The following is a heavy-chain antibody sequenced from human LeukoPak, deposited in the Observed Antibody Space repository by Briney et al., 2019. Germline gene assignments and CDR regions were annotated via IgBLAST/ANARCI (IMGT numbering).Heavy chain of an antibody. CDR3: AEGRGSSWFTSSYSMDV. CDR1: GFTFSFSA. V-gene: IGHV3-23*01. Sequence: GGSLRLSCAASGFTFSFSAMTWVRQPPGKGLEWVSPISGSGGSSYYADSVKGRFTISRDNSKNTLCLQMNSLRAEDTAVYYCAEGRGSSWFTSSYSMDVWGKGTTVTVSS. CDR2: ISGSGGSS. J-gene: IGHJ6*03. D-gene: IGHD6-13*01.